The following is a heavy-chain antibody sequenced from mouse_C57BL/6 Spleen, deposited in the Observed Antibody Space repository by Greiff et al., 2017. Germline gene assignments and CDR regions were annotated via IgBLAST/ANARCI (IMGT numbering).Heavy chain of an antibody. J-gene: IGHJ2*01. CDR3: TTRYYGNPYYFDY. Sequence: VQLQQSGAELVRPGASVKLSCTASGFNIKDDYMPWVKQRPEQGLEWIGWIDPENGDTEYASKFQGKATITADTSSNTAYLQLSSLTSEDTAVYYCTTRYYGNPYYFDYWGQGTTLTVSS. CDR2: IDPENGDT. V-gene: IGHV14-4*01. CDR1: GFNIKDDY. D-gene: IGHD2-1*01.